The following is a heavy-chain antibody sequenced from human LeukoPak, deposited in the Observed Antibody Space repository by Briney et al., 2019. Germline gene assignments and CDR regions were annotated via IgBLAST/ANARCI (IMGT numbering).Heavy chain of an antibody. CDR2: IIPIFGTA. Sequence: SVKVSCKASGGTFSSYAVSWVRQAPGQGLEWMGGIIPIFGTANYAQKFQGRVTITADESTSTAYMELSSLRSEDTAVYYCARESGGYNSPFDYWGQGTLVTVSS. J-gene: IGHJ4*02. CDR1: GGTFSSYA. V-gene: IGHV1-69*13. CDR3: ARESGGYNSPFDY. D-gene: IGHD5-24*01.